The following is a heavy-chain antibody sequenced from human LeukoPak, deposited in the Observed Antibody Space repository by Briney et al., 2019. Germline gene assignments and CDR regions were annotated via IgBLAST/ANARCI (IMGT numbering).Heavy chain of an antibody. CDR1: GASISGYY. CDR2: IYTSGST. Sequence: PSETLSLTCAVSGASISGYYWTWIRQPLGKGLEWIGYIYTSGSTNYTPSLKSRVTISLDTSKHQFSLKLTSVTAADTAVYFCARQGGGYYDFFDSWGQGTVVTVSS. D-gene: IGHD3-22*01. V-gene: IGHV4-59*08. J-gene: IGHJ4*02. CDR3: ARQGGGYYDFFDS.